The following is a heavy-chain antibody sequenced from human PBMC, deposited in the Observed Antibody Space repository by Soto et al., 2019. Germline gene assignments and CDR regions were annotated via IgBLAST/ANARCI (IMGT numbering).Heavy chain of an antibody. CDR1: GYSFSSYV. Sequence: ASVKVSCKASGYSFSSYVITWVRQAPGQGLEWMGWISAYNGNTNYAQNLQDRVTMTTDTSTSRAYMEVRRRRSDDTAVYYCARIVTTFGNVTGWAHWGKGTLVTVPS. V-gene: IGHV1-18*01. CDR2: ISAYNGNT. CDR3: ARIVTTFGNVTGWAH. D-gene: IGHD3-3*01. J-gene: IGHJ4*02.